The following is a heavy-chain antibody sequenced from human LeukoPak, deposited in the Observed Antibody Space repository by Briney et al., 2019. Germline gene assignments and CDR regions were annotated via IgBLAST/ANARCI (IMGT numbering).Heavy chain of an antibody. CDR1: GFSFDYYA. Sequence: SLRLSCAASGFSFDYYAMHWVRPPPGKGGEWLSIISWNSGYIGYADSVKGRFTISRDNAKNSLYLQMNSLRAEDTAFYYCAKVRGTYSSGFFFDYWGQGALVTVSS. V-gene: IGHV3-9*01. CDR2: ISWNSGYI. J-gene: IGHJ4*02. D-gene: IGHD6-19*01. CDR3: AKVRGTYSSGFFFDY.